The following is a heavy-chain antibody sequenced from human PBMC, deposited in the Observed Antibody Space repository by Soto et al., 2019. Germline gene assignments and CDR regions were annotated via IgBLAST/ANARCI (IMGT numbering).Heavy chain of an antibody. CDR3: ARVLRDTAMAWYYYGMDV. CDR1: GFTFSSYS. D-gene: IGHD5-18*01. Sequence: EVQLVESGGGLVKPGGSLRLSCAASGFTFSSYSMNWVRQAPGKGLEWVSSVSSSSNYIYYADSVKGRFTTSRDNAKNSLYLQMNSLRAEDTAVYYCARVLRDTAMAWYYYGMDVW. CDR2: VSSSSNYI. J-gene: IGHJ6*01. V-gene: IGHV3-21*01.